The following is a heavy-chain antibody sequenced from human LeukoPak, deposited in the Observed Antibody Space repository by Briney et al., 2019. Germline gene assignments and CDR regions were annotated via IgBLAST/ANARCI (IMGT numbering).Heavy chain of an antibody. CDR3: AREKVSSLDGMDV. CDR2: IYYSGST. V-gene: IGHV4-59*01. Sequence: SETLSLTCIVSGGSISSDYWSWIRQPPGKGLEWIGYIYYSGSTNYNPSLKSRVTISVDTSKNQFSPKLSSVTAADTAVYYCAREKVSSLDGMDVWGQGTTVTVSS. J-gene: IGHJ6*02. D-gene: IGHD6-13*01. CDR1: GGSISSDY.